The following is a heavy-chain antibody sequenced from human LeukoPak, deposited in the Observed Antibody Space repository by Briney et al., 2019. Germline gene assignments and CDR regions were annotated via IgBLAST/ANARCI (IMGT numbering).Heavy chain of an antibody. D-gene: IGHD3-10*01. Sequence: ASVKVSCKASGYTFTSYDINWVRQATGQGLEWMGWINPNSGGTNYAQKFQGRVTMTRDTSISTAYMELSRLRSDDTAVYYCARAMELLWFGELLRYFDYWGQGTLVTVSS. CDR2: INPNSGGT. J-gene: IGHJ4*02. CDR1: GYTFTSYD. CDR3: ARAMELLWFGELLRYFDY. V-gene: IGHV1-2*02.